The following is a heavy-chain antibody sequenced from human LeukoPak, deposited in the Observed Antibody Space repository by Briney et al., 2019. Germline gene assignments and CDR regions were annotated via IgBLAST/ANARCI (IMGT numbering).Heavy chain of an antibody. CDR2: IDPSDSYT. V-gene: IGHV5-10-1*01. D-gene: IGHD2-2*01. CDR3: ARRCSSSSCPFEY. Sequence: GESLKISCKGSGYSFTSYWISWVRQMPGKGLEWMGRIDPSDSYTNYSPSFQGHVTISADKSISTAYLQWSSLKASDTAMYYCARRCSSSSCPFEYWGQGTLVTVSS. J-gene: IGHJ4*02. CDR1: GYSFTSYW.